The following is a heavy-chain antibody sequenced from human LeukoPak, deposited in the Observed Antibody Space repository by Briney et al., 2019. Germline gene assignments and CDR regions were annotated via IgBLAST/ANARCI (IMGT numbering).Heavy chain of an antibody. D-gene: IGHD3-10*01. CDR1: GFTFSDYY. V-gene: IGHV3-11*01. Sequence: RGSLRLSCAASGFTFSDYYMSWIRRAPGKGLEWVSYISSSGTIYYADSVKGRFTISRDNAKNSLYLQMNSLRAEDTAVYYCARDGSGKPLDTDYWGQGTLVTVSS. J-gene: IGHJ4*02. CDR2: ISSSGTI. CDR3: ARDGSGKPLDTDY.